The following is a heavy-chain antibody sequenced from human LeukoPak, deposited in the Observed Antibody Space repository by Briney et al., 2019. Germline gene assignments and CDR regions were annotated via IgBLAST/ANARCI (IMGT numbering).Heavy chain of an antibody. J-gene: IGHJ3*02. D-gene: IGHD3-22*01. V-gene: IGHV4-4*07. CDR2: IYTSGST. CDR3: ARDLMIVAAYDAFDI. CDR1: GGSISSYY. Sequence: SETLSLTCTVSGGSISSYYWSWIRQPAGKGLEWIGRIYTSGSTNYNPSLKSRVTMSVGTSKNQFSLKLSSVTAADTAVYYCARDLMIVAAYDAFDIWGQGTMVTVSS.